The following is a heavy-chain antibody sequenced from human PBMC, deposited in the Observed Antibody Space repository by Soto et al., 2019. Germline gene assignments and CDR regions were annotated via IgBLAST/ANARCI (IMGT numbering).Heavy chain of an antibody. CDR1: GFTFSSYA. V-gene: IGHV3-23*01. CDR2: ISGSGGST. J-gene: IGHJ4*02. Sequence: PGGSLRLSCAASGFTFSSYAMSWVRQAPGKGLEWVSAISGSGGSTYYADSVKGRFTISRDNSKNTLYLQMNSLRAEDTAVYCCAKDNVVFSSSNYFDYWGQGXLVTVSS. CDR3: AKDNVVFSSSNYFDY. D-gene: IGHD6-13*01.